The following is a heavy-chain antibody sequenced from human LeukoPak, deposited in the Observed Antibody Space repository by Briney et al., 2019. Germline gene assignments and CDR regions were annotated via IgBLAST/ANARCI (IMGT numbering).Heavy chain of an antibody. CDR1: AFTFSSYA. CDR3: ARNQAGEISGFDY. CDR2: IAYDGSNI. V-gene: IGHV3-30-3*01. D-gene: IGHD1-14*01. J-gene: IGHJ4*02. Sequence: PGRSLRLSCAASAFTFSSYAMHWVRQAPGEGLEWVAVIAYDGSNIHYADSVKGRFTISRDNSKSTLYLQMNSLRTEDTAVYYCARNQAGEISGFDYRGQGTLVTVSS.